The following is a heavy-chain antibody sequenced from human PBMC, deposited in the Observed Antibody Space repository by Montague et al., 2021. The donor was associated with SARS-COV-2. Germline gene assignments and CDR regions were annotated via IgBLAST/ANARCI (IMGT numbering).Heavy chain of an antibody. D-gene: IGHD3-10*01. CDR1: GGSMSSYH. CDR2: VSYRGST. J-gene: IGHJ4*02. CDR3: ARDVRYYYDQ. V-gene: IGHV4-59*01. Sequence: ETLSLTCSVSGGSMSSYHWVWIRQPPGKGLEWIGYVSYRGSTNXXLSLKSRVTISLDTSKNRFSLRVTSVTAADTAVYYCARDVRYYYDQWGQGILVTVSS.